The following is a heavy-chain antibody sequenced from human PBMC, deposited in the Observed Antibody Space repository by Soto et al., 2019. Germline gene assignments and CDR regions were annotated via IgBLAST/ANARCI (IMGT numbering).Heavy chain of an antibody. J-gene: IGHJ4*02. D-gene: IGHD6-13*01. CDR3: ARVFSSSWYFDY. CDR2: IGTSGDYI. V-gene: IGHV3-21*03. Sequence: EVHLVESGGGLVKPGGSLRLSCAASGFSFSSYSMTWVRLAPGKGLEWGKGLEWVSSIGTSGDYIYYADSVKGRFTISRDNAKNSLYLQLNSVTAEDTAVYYCARVFSSSWYFDYWGQGTLVTVSS. CDR1: GFSFSSYS.